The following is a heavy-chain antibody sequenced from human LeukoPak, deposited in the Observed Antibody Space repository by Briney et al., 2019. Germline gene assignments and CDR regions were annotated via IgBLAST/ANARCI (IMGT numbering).Heavy chain of an antibody. D-gene: IGHD6-19*01. V-gene: IGHV1-18*01. J-gene: IGHJ4*02. CDR3: ARDLGADQWLAPFDD. Sequence: GASVKVSCKASGYIFTNYAISWVRQAPGQGLEWMGWISTYNGNTKNAQKLQGRVTMTTDTSKSTAYMELRTLRSDDTAVYYCARDLGADQWLAPFDDWGQGTLVTVSS. CDR2: ISTYNGNT. CDR1: GYIFTNYA.